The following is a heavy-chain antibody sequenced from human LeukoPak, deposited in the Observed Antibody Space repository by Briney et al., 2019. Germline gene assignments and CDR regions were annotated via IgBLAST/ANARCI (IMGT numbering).Heavy chain of an antibody. CDR3: SKDLTTRSIGYFDY. Sequence: PGGSLRLSCAASEFAFSLYAMNWVRQAPGEGPEWVSSISGSGAEIRYADSVKGRFTISRDNSQNTLYLRMNSLRVEDTAIYYCSKDLTTRSIGYFDYWGQGTLVTASS. V-gene: IGHV3-23*01. J-gene: IGHJ4*02. CDR2: ISGSGAEI. D-gene: IGHD1-1*01. CDR1: EFAFSLYA.